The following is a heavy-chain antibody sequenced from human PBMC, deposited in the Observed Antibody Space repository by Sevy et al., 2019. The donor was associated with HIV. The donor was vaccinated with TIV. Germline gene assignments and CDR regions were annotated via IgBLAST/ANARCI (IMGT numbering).Heavy chain of an antibody. D-gene: IGHD2-2*01. J-gene: IGHJ4*01. CDR2: IYPGDSVT. V-gene: IGHV5-51*01. CDR3: ARYPIVVVPAAEYYFDY. CDR1: GYTFSNYW. Sequence: GESLKISCKGSGYTFSNYWIGWVRQMPGKGLEWMGVIYPGDSVTRYSPSFQGQVTMSADKSTSTAYLQWSSLKTSDTAIYYCARYPIVVVPAAEYYFDYWGHGTLVTVSS.